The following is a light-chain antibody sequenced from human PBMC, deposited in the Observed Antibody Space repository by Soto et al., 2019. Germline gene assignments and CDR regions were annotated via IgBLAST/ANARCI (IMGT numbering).Light chain of an antibody. CDR1: QRIDRY. CDR2: DAS. CDR3: QQYKDGAWT. Sequence: DIQLTQSPSTLSASVGDRVTVTCRASQRIDRYLAWYQQKPGKAPKLLVYDASNLEGGVPSSFSGSGSATEFNLTISSRQPDDFAPYYCQQYKDGAWTFDQGTRVEIK. J-gene: IGKJ1*01. V-gene: IGKV1-5*01.